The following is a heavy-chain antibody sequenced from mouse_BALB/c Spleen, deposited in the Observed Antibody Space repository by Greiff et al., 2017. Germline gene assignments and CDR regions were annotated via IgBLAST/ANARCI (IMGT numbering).Heavy chain of an antibody. CDR3: AGGYGGAY. Sequence: VQLVESGAELAKPGASVKMSCKASGYTFTSYWMHWVKQRPGQGLEWIGYINPSTGYTEYNQKFKDKATLTADKSSSTAYMQLSSLTSEDSAVYYCAGGYGGAYWGQGTLVTVSA. V-gene: IGHV1-7*01. CDR2: INPSTGYT. CDR1: GYTFTSYW. J-gene: IGHJ3*01. D-gene: IGHD2-2*01.